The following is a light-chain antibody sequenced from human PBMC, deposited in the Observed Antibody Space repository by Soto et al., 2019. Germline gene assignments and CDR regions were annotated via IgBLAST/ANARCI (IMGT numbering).Light chain of an antibody. CDR2: DVS. Sequence: QSDLTQPASGSGSPGQSITISCTGSSSDVGDYNYVSWYQQHPGKAPKLMIYDVSNRPPGVSNRFSGSKSGSTASLTIPGLQAEDEADYYCSSYTSSGTLVFGTGTKVTVL. V-gene: IGLV2-14*01. J-gene: IGLJ1*01. CDR3: SSYTSSGTLV. CDR1: SSDVGDYNY.